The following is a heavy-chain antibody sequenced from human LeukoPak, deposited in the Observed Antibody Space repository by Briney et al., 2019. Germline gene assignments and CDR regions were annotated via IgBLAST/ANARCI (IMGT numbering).Heavy chain of an antibody. CDR3: TAIREYCDSAGCHSPYFYYYMDV. CDR2: IKTKQDGGTT. D-gene: IGHD2/OR15-2a*01. CDR1: GFTFGNAW. J-gene: IGHJ6*03. V-gene: IGHV3-15*01. Sequence: KPGGSLRLACAASGFTFGNAWMNWVRQAPGKGLEWVGRIKTKQDGGTTDYATPVKGRFTISRDDSRNTLYLQMNSLRTDDTAIYYCTAIREYCDSAGCHSPYFYYYMDVWGKGTTVAVSS.